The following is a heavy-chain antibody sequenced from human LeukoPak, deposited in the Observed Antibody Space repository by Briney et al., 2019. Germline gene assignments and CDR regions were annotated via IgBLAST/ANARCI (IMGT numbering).Heavy chain of an antibody. J-gene: IGHJ5*02. Sequence: SETLSLTCTVSGGSISSYYWSWIRQPPGKGLEWIGYIYYRGSTSYNPSLQSRVTISVDTSKNQFSLKLSSLSAADTAVYHCARTYYGDYGWFDPWGQGTLVTVSS. D-gene: IGHD4-17*01. CDR1: GGSISSYY. CDR3: ARTYYGDYGWFDP. V-gene: IGHV4-59*06. CDR2: IYYRGST.